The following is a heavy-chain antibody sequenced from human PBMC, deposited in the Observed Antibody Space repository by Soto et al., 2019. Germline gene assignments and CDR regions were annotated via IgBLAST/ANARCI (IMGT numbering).Heavy chain of an antibody. CDR2: IMPIFGTA. J-gene: IGHJ3*02. V-gene: IGHV1-69*06. CDR3: ATSVEMATPHAFDI. CDR1: GGTFSSYA. D-gene: IGHD5-12*01. Sequence: SVKVSCKASGGTFSSYAISWVRQAPGQGLEWMGGIMPIFGTANYAQKFQGRVTMTADKSTSTAYMELSSLRSEDTAVYSCATSVEMATPHAFDIWGQGTMVTVSS.